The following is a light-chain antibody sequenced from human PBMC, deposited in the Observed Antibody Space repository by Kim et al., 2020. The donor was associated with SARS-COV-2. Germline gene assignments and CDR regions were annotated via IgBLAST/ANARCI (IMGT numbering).Light chain of an antibody. CDR1: SSDVGGYNY. J-gene: IGLJ3*02. CDR2: DVS. Sequence: QSALTQPASVSGSPGQSITISCTGTSSDVGGYNYVSWYQQHPGKAPKLMIYDVSKRPSGVSNRFSGSKSGNTASLTISGLQAEDEADYYCSLYTTSSTLVFGGGTKVTVL. CDR3: SLYTTSSTLV. V-gene: IGLV2-14*01.